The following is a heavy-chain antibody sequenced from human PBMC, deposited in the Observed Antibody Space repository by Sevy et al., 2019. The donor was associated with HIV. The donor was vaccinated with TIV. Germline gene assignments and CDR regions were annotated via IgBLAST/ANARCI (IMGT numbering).Heavy chain of an antibody. J-gene: IGHJ5*02. Sequence: SETLSLTCTVSGGSISSYYWSWIRQPPGKGLEWIGYIYYSGSTNYNPSLKSRVTISVDTSKNQFSRKLSSVTAADTAVYYCARKMGDVVVPAAIWWFDPWGQGTLVTVSS. CDR2: IYYSGST. CDR1: GGSISSYY. D-gene: IGHD2-2*01. V-gene: IGHV4-59*01. CDR3: ARKMGDVVVPAAIWWFDP.